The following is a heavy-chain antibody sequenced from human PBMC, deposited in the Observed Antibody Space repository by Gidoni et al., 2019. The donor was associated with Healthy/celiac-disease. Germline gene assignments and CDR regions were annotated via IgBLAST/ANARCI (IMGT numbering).Heavy chain of an antibody. Sequence: QVQLVQSGAEVKKPGSSVKVSCKASAGTFSSYAISWVRQAHGQGLEWMGGIIPICGTANYAQKFQGRVTMTADESTSTAYMELSSLRSEDTAVYYWARDPYYDFWSGTPGYYYYGMDVWGQGTTVTVSS. J-gene: IGHJ6*02. D-gene: IGHD3-3*01. CDR1: AGTFSSYA. CDR2: IIPICGTA. V-gene: IGHV1-69*01. CDR3: ARDPYYDFWSGTPGYYYYGMDV.